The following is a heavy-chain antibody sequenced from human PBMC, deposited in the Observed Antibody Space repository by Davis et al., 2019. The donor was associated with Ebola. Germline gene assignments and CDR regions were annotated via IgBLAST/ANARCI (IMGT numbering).Heavy chain of an antibody. CDR1: GGSISSYY. CDR2: IYYSGST. D-gene: IGHD4-11*01. J-gene: IGHJ6*02. CDR3: ARVPVDYKYYYGTDV. V-gene: IGHV4-59*12. Sequence: SETLSLTCTVSGGSISSYYWSWIRQPPGKGLEWIGYIYYSGSTNYNPSLKSRVTISVDTSKNQFSLKLSSVTAADTAVYYCARVPVDYKYYYGTDVWGQGTTVTVSS.